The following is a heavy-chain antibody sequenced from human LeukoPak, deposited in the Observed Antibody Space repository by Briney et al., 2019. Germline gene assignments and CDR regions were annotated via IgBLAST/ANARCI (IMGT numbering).Heavy chain of an antibody. D-gene: IGHD6-19*01. CDR3: ARGRSGVSIAVAGTWFDY. Sequence: PGGSLRLSCAASGFTFSSYAVNWVRQAPGKGLEWVSSISSSSSYIYYADSVKGRFTISRDNAKNSLYLQMNSLRAEDTAVYYCARGRSGVSIAVAGTWFDYWGQGTLVTVSS. J-gene: IGHJ4*02. CDR2: ISSSSSYI. V-gene: IGHV3-21*01. CDR1: GFTFSSYA.